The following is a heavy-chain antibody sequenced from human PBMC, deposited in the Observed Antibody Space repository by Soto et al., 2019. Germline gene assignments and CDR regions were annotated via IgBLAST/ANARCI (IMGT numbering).Heavy chain of an antibody. J-gene: IGHJ4*02. V-gene: IGHV3-49*03. CDR3: TRDPVLSYCSSTSCSPGYFDY. Sequence: PGGSLRLSCTASGFTFGDYAMSWFRQAPGKGLEWVGFIRSKAYGGTTEYDASVKSRFTISRDDSKSIAYLQMNSLKTEDTAVYYCTRDPVLSYCSSTSCSPGYFDYWGQGTLVTVSS. D-gene: IGHD2-2*01. CDR1: GFTFGDYA. CDR2: IRSKAYGGTT.